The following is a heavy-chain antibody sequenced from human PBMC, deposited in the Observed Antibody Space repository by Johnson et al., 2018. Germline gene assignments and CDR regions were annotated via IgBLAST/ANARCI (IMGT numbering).Heavy chain of an antibody. CDR1: GFTFSSYS. D-gene: IGHD7-27*01. Sequence: EVQLVESGGGLVQPGGSLRLSCAASGFTFSSYSMNWVRQAPGKGLEWVSYISSSSSTIYYADSVKGRFTISRDNAKNALYLQMNSLGAGDPAVSYCARRPWGAFVIWGQGTMVTVSS. V-gene: IGHV3-48*01. J-gene: IGHJ3*02. CDR3: ARRPWGAFVI. CDR2: ISSSSSTI.